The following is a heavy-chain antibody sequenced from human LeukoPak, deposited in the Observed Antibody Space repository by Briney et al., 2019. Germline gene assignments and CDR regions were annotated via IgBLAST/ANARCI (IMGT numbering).Heavy chain of an antibody. V-gene: IGHV3-7*03. Sequence: GGSLRLSCAASGFTFSSYWMTWVRQAPGKGLEWVANIKQDGSEKYYVDSVKGRFTISRDNAKNSLYLQMSSLRAEDTAVYYCAKGSWLSYFDYWGQGTLVTVSS. CDR2: IKQDGSEK. D-gene: IGHD5-24*01. CDR3: AKGSWLSYFDY. J-gene: IGHJ4*02. CDR1: GFTFSSYW.